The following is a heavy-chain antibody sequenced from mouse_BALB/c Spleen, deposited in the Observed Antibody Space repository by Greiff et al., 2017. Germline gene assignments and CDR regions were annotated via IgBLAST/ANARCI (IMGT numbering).Heavy chain of an antibody. CDR3: ARGDPYFDD. V-gene: IGHV1S22*01. J-gene: IGHJ2*01. CDR1: GYTFTSYW. CDR2: IYPGSGST. Sequence: LQQPGSELVRPGASVKLSCTASGYTFTSYWMHWVKQRHGQGLEWIGNIYPGSGSTNYDAKFKSKSTLTLDTSSSTAYMHLSSLTSEDSAVYCCARGDPYFDDWGQGTTLTVSS. D-gene: IGHD3-3*01.